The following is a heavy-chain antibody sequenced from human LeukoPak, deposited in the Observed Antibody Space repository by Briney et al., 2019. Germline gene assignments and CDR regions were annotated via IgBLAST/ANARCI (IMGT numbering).Heavy chain of an antibody. J-gene: IGHJ4*02. Sequence: PSQTLSLTCTVSGGSISSGSYYWSWIRQPAGKGLEWIGRIYTSGSTNYNPSLKSRVTISVDTSKNQFSLKLSSVTAADTAVYYCASSEGLWYGIDYWGQGTLVTVSS. D-gene: IGHD6-13*01. CDR1: GGSISSGSYY. CDR3: ASSEGLWYGIDY. CDR2: IYTSGST. V-gene: IGHV4-61*02.